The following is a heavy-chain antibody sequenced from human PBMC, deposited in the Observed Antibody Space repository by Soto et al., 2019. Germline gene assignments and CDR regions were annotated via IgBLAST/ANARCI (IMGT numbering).Heavy chain of an antibody. Sequence: SQTLSLTCAISGDNVSSNSAAWNWSRQSPSRGLEWLGRTYYRSKWYNDYAVSVKSRITINPDTSKNQFSLQLNSVTPEDTAVYYCARDRRYSSGWEFDYWGQGTLVTVSS. J-gene: IGHJ4*02. D-gene: IGHD6-19*01. CDR2: TYYRSKWYN. CDR1: GDNVSSNSAA. CDR3: ARDRRYSSGWEFDY. V-gene: IGHV6-1*01.